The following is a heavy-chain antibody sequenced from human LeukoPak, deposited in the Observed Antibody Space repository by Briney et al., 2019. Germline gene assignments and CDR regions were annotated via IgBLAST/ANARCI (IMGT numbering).Heavy chain of an antibody. CDR2: IYSGGDT. J-gene: IGHJ4*02. V-gene: IGHV3-53*01. D-gene: IGHD5-18*01. CDR1: GFTVSSNY. Sequence: GGSLRLSCAASGFTVSSNYMSWVRQAPGKGLEWVSIIYSGGDTYYAGSVKGRFIISRDNAEDSLYLQMNNLRAEDTAVYYCASEGEIGYGYLHWGQGTLVSVSS. CDR3: ASEGEIGYGYLH.